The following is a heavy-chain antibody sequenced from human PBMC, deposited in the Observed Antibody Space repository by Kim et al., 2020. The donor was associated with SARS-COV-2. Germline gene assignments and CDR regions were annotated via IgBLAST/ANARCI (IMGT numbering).Heavy chain of an antibody. CDR3: ARCEVGMVDCYFDY. Sequence: AGHVKGRFTIARDKSKTALYLQMTSLRAEDTAVYYCARCEVGMVDCYFDYWGQGTLVTVSS. V-gene: IGHV3-30*01. D-gene: IGHD3-9*01. J-gene: IGHJ4*02.